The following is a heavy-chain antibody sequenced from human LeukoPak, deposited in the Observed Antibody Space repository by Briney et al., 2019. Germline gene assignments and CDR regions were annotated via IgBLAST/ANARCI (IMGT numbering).Heavy chain of an antibody. CDR3: ARAAYSGYDSTNETDYGDYGGGPEGWFDP. Sequence: GGSLRPSCAASGFTFSSYEMNWGRQAPGKGLEWVSYISSSGSTIYYADSVKGRFTISRDNAKNSLYLQMNSLRAEDTAVCYCARAAYSGYDSTNETDYGDYGGGPEGWFDPWGQGTLVTVSS. J-gene: IGHJ5*02. CDR1: GFTFSSYE. V-gene: IGHV3-48*03. CDR2: ISSSGSTI. D-gene: IGHD5-12*01.